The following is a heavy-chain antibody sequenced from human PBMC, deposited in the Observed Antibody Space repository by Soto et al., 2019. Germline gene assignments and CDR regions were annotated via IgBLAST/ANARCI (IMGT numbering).Heavy chain of an antibody. CDR3: SREDICRNYRYGLDS. Sequence: CGPLRLPCVASGCDFNTHSISWVRQAPGKELERISFISTSSDTVYYSYSVSGRFTVFSDYASDSQSRQLNRPRKDDTAEYYRSREDICRNYRYGLDSWGQGTLDTVSS. D-gene: IGHD3-16*02. J-gene: IGHJ4*03. CDR1: GCDFNTHS. CDR2: ISTSSDTV. V-gene: IGHV3-48*02.